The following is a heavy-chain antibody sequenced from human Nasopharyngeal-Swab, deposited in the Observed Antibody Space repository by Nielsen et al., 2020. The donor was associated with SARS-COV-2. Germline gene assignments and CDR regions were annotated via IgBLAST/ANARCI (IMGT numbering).Heavy chain of an antibody. J-gene: IGHJ4*02. CDR1: GFTFSSYG. Sequence: GESLKISCAASGFTFSSYGMHWVRQAPGKGLEWVAVIWYDGSNKYYADSVKGRFTISRDNSKNTLYLQMNSLRAEDTAVCYCARDGTDYYDSSGYVFDYWGQGILVTVPS. CDR3: ARDGTDYYDSSGYVFDY. V-gene: IGHV3-30*19. CDR2: IWYDGSNK. D-gene: IGHD3-22*01.